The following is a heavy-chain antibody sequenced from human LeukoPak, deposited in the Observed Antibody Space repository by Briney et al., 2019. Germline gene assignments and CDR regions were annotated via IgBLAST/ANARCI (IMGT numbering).Heavy chain of an antibody. V-gene: IGHV3-64D*06. Sequence: PGGSLRLSCSASGFTLSSYAMHWVRQAPGKGLEYVSAISSNGGSTYYADSVKGRFTISRDNSKNTLYLQMSSLRAEDTAVYYCVKNGGFGVGYDFDYWGHGTLVTVSS. CDR2: ISSNGGST. CDR1: GFTLSSYA. D-gene: IGHD3-16*01. CDR3: VKNGGFGVGYDFDY. J-gene: IGHJ4*01.